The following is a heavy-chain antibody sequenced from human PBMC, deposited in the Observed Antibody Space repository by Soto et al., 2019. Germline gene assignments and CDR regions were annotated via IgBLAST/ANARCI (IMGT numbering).Heavy chain of an antibody. V-gene: IGHV3-23*01. Sequence: GGSLRLSCAASGFTFSSYAMSWVRQAPGKGLEWVSGISSSGVSTYYADSVKGRFTISRDNSKSTLYLQMNSLRAEDTAVYYCAKDRERIATRSIDYWGQGTLVTVSS. CDR3: AKDRERIATRSIDY. CDR1: GFTFSSYA. CDR2: ISSSGVST. J-gene: IGHJ4*02. D-gene: IGHD6-6*01.